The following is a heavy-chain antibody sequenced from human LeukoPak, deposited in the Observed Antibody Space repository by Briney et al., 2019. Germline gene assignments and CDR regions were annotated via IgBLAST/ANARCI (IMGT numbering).Heavy chain of an antibody. CDR1: GYTFSSYG. V-gene: IGHV1-18*04. CDR3: ASAGIAVAGTIFYFQH. J-gene: IGHJ1*01. D-gene: IGHD6-19*01. Sequence: GASVKVSCTASGYTFSSYGISWVRQAPGQGLEWMGWISAYNGNTNYAQKLQGRVTMTTDTSTSTAYTELRSLRSDDTAVYYCASAGIAVAGTIFYFQHWGQGTLVTVSS. CDR2: ISAYNGNT.